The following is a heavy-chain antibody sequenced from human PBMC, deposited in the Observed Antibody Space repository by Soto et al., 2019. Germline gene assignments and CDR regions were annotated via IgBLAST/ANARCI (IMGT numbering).Heavy chain of an antibody. Sequence: QVQLQQWGAGLLKPSETLSLTCAVYGGSFSGYYWSWIRQAPGKGLEWIGEVNHSGSTNYNPSLKSRVIISVDTSKNQFSLKLSSVTAADTAVYYCARTPRGRYCSGGSCSDYWGQGTLVTVSS. D-gene: IGHD2-15*01. CDR3: ARTPRGRYCSGGSCSDY. V-gene: IGHV4-34*01. CDR1: GGSFSGYY. J-gene: IGHJ4*02. CDR2: VNHSGST.